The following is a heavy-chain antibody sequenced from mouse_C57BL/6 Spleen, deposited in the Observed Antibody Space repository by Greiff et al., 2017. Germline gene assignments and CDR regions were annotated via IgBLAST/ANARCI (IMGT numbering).Heavy chain of an antibody. CDR1: GYAFSSSW. V-gene: IGHV1-82*01. D-gene: IGHD2-5*01. CDR3: ARRGYSNYKGDFDY. J-gene: IGHJ2*01. CDR2: IYPGDGDT. Sequence: QVQLQQSGPELVKPGASVKISCKASGYAFSSSWMNWVKQRPGKGLEWIGRIYPGDGDTNYNGKFKGKATLTADKSSSTAYMQLSRLTSEDSAVYFCARRGYSNYKGDFDYWGQGTTLTVSS.